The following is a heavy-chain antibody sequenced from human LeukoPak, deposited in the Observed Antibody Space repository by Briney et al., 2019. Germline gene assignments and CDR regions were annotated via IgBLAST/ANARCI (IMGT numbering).Heavy chain of an antibody. CDR2: IYYSGST. Sequence: SETLSLTCTVSGGSISSHYWSWIRQPPGKGLEWIGYIYYSGSTNYNPCLKSRVTISVDTSKNQFSLKLSSVTAEDTAVYYCASHGGGSYYSWFDPWGQGTLVTVSS. CDR1: GGSISSHY. V-gene: IGHV4-59*11. D-gene: IGHD1-26*01. CDR3: ASHGGGSYYSWFDP. J-gene: IGHJ5*02.